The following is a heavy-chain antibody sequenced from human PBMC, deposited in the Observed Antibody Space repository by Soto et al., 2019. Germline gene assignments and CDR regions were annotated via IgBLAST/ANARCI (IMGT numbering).Heavy chain of an antibody. D-gene: IGHD3-22*01. Sequence: GAAVKVCCKASGYTFTGYGISWVRQAPGQGLEWMGWISAYNGNTNYAQKLQGRVTMTTDTSTSTAYMELRSLRSDDTAVYYSARGASYDRSGYFPSGRGMDVWG. CDR2: ISAYNGNT. V-gene: IGHV1-18*01. J-gene: IGHJ6*02. CDR3: ARGASYDRSGYFPSGRGMDV. CDR1: GYTFTGYG.